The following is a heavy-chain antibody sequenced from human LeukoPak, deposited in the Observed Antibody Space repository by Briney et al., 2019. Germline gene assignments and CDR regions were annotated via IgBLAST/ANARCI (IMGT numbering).Heavy chain of an antibody. J-gene: IGHJ6*03. CDR3: ARGRLGYCDGNDCYNGRYYYYMDV. V-gene: IGHV4-34*01. D-gene: IGHD2-15*01. CDR1: GGSLSGPY. Sequence: KPSETLSLTCAVSGGSLSGPYWSWVRQPPGKGLEGIGEINHRGSTKYNPSLKSRVTISVDTSKNQFSLKVRSVTAADTAVYYCARGRLGYCDGNDCYNGRYYYYMDVWGNRTTVTVSS. CDR2: INHRGST.